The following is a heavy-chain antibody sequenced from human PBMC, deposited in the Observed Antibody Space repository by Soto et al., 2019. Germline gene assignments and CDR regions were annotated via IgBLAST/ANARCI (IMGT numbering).Heavy chain of an antibody. CDR1: GGSISSGGYY. CDR2: IFYSGST. J-gene: IGHJ6*02. V-gene: IGHV4-31*03. CDR3: ATPTFYYYGLDV. Sequence: QVQLQESGPGLVKSSQTLSLTCTVSGGSISSGGYYWSWIRQHPGKGLEWIGYIFYSGSTDYNPSLRSRVSISVDTSKNQFSLKLSSVTAADTAVYYCATPTFYYYGLDVWGQGTTVTVSS.